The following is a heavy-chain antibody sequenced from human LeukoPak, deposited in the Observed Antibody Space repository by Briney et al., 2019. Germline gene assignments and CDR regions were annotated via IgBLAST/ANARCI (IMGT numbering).Heavy chain of an antibody. Sequence: ASVKVSCKASGYTFTGYYMHWVRQAPGQGLEWMGWINPNSGGTNYAQKFQDRVTMTTDTSTSTAYMELRSLKSDDTAVYYCARDVDPYHYEAGVWFDPWGQGTLVTVSS. CDR1: GYTFTGYY. J-gene: IGHJ5*02. CDR2: INPNSGGT. D-gene: IGHD3-22*01. CDR3: ARDVDPYHYEAGVWFDP. V-gene: IGHV1-2*02.